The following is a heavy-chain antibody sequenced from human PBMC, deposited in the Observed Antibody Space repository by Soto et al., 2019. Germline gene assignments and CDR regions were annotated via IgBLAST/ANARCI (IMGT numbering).Heavy chain of an antibody. V-gene: IGHV3-23*01. J-gene: IGHJ4*02. CDR3: AKDSLRIAARSFDY. Sequence: GESLKISCAASGFTFSSYAMSWVRQAPGKGLEWVSAISGSGGSTYYADSVKGRFTISRDNSKNTLYLQMNSLRAEDTAVYYCAKDSLRIAARSFDYWGQGTLVTVSS. D-gene: IGHD6-13*01. CDR2: ISGSGGST. CDR1: GFTFSSYA.